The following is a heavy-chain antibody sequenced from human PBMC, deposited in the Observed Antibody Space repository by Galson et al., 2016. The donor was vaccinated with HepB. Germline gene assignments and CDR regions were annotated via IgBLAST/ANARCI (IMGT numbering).Heavy chain of an antibody. CDR1: GFIFGGSS. CDR2: IRSKANSYAT. D-gene: IGHD1-1*01. V-gene: IGHV3-73*01. CDR3: TRTNEHEGIDY. Sequence: SLRLSCAASGFIFGGSSVNWVRQASGKGLEWVGRIRSKANSYATAYAASVKGRFTISRDDSQNTAYLQMNSLKTEDTAVYYCTRTNEHEGIDYWGQGTLVTVSS. J-gene: IGHJ4*02.